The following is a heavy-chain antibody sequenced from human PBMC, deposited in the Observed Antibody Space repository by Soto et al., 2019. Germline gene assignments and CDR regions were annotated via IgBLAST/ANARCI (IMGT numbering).Heavy chain of an antibody. CDR3: ARLESGTPPTYYYYYGMDV. CDR1: GDSVSSNSAA. V-gene: IGHV6-1*01. D-gene: IGHD1-1*01. Sequence: SRTLSLTCAISGDSVSSNSAAWNWIRQSPSRGLEWLGRTYYRSKWYNDYAVSVKSRITINPDTSKNQFSLQLNSVTPEDTAVYYCARLESGTPPTYYYYYGMDVWGQGTTVTVSS. CDR2: TYYRSKWYN. J-gene: IGHJ6*02.